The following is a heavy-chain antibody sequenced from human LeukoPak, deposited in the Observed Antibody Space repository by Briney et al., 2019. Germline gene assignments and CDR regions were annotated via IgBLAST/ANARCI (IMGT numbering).Heavy chain of an antibody. J-gene: IGHJ4*02. Sequence: PSETLSLTCSVSGGSISSYYWSWIRQPPGKGLEWIAYIYYSGSTDYNPSLKSRVTISVDTSKNQFSLKLSSVTAADTAVYYCARHVRGYSGYGMSPYFDYWGQGTLVTVSS. D-gene: IGHD5-12*01. CDR2: IYYSGST. CDR3: ARHVRGYSGYGMSPYFDY. V-gene: IGHV4-59*08. CDR1: GGSISSYY.